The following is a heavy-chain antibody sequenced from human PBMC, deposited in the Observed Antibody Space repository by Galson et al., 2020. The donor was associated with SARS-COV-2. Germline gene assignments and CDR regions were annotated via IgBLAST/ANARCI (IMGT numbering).Heavy chain of an antibody. V-gene: IGHV3-48*01. CDR2: ISSSSSTI. Sequence: GESLKISCAASGFTFSSYSMNWVSQAPGKGLEWVSYISSSSSTIYYADSVKGRFTISRDNAKNSLYLQMNSLRAEDTAVYYCARAPDYYYYYMDVWGKGTTVTISS. J-gene: IGHJ6*03. CDR3: ARAPDYYYYYMDV. CDR1: GFTFSSYS.